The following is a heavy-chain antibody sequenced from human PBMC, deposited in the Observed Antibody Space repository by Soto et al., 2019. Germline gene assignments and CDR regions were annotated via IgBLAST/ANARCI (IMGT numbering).Heavy chain of an antibody. V-gene: IGHV4-30-2*06. J-gene: IGHJ4*02. D-gene: IGHD3-22*01. CDR1: GGSISSGGYS. CDR2: IYHGGST. Sequence: QLQLQESGSGLVRPSQTLSLSCAVSGGSISSGGYSWNWIRQSPGKGLEWIVYIYHGGSTYPNPSLESRVTLSVGTSKKQFTLPLNSVIAAATAVYYCARVRRTLHHDGSGLDYWGQGILVTVSS. CDR3: ARVRRTLHHDGSGLDY.